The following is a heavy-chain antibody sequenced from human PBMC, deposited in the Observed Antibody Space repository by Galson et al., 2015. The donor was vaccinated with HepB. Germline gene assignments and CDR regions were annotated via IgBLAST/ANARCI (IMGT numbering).Heavy chain of an antibody. D-gene: IGHD1-26*01. V-gene: IGHV4-39*01. J-gene: IGHJ4*02. CDR1: GGSISSSSYY. Sequence: ETLSLTCTVSGGSISSSSYYWGWIRQPPGKGLEWIGSIYYSGSTYYNPSLKSRVTISVDTSKNQFSLKLSSVTAADTAVYYCARRPISGSYGGYFDYWGQGTLVTVSS. CDR2: IYYSGST. CDR3: ARRPISGSYGGYFDY.